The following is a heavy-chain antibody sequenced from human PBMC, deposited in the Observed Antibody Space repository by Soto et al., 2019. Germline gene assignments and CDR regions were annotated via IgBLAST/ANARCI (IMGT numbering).Heavy chain of an antibody. CDR1: GFTFSSYA. V-gene: IGHV3-23*01. D-gene: IGHD1-26*01. CDR2: ISGSGGST. CDR3: AKDPYKKSGSYAALGY. Sequence: EVQLLESGGGLVQPGGSLRLSCAASGFTFSSYAMSWVRQAPGKGLEWVSAISGSGGSTYYADSVKGRFTISRDNSKNTLYLQMNSLRAEDTAVYYCAKDPYKKSGSYAALGYWGQGTLVTVSS. J-gene: IGHJ4*02.